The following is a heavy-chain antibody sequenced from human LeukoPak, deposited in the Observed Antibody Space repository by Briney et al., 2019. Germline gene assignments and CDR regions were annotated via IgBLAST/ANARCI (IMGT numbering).Heavy chain of an antibody. D-gene: IGHD3-10*01. CDR2: ISGSGGST. V-gene: IGHV3-23*01. CDR1: GFTFSSYS. CDR3: AKNMVGGVIMSSSFDY. J-gene: IGHJ4*02. Sequence: PGGSLRLSCAASGFTFSSYSMNWVRQAPGKGLEWVSAISGSGGSTYYADSVKGRFSISRDNSKNTLYMQMNSLRADDTAVYYCAKNMVGGVIMSSSFDYWGQGTLVTVSS.